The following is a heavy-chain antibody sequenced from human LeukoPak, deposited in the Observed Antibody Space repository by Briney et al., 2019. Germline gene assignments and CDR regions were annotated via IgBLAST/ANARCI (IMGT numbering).Heavy chain of an antibody. CDR2: ISANNDNI. CDR1: SYTFSSYD. J-gene: IGHJ4*02. V-gene: IGHV1-18*01. D-gene: IGHD3-10*01. Sequence: ASVKVSCKASSYTFSSYDITWVRQAPGQGLEWMGWISANNDNINYAQKLQDSVTMTTDTSTSTAYMELRSLRSDDTAVYYCARGSGGYFDNWGQGTLVIVSS. CDR3: ARGSGGYFDN.